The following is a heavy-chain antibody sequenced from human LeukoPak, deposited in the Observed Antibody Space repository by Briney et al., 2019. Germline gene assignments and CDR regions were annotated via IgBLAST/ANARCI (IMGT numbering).Heavy chain of an antibody. J-gene: IGHJ4*02. Sequence: SETLSLTCTVSGGSMNINNYYWAWIRQSPGKGLEWLGSIYYTGTTYYNPSLDHRVTISVDTSKNQFSLKLSSVTAADTAVYYCARGGKNSGWYGWGQGTLVTVSS. CDR2: IYYTGTT. CDR1: GGSMNINNYY. CDR3: ARGGKNSGWYG. D-gene: IGHD6-19*01. V-gene: IGHV4-39*07.